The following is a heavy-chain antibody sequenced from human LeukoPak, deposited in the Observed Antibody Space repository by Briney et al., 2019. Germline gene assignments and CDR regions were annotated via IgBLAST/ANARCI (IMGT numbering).Heavy chain of an antibody. CDR1: GGSISSYY. CDR2: IYYSGST. V-gene: IGHV4-59*12. CDR3: ARDSGITMFRGVIRWFDP. J-gene: IGHJ5*02. Sequence: PSETLSLTCTVSGGSISSYYWNWIRQPPGKGLEWIGYIYYSGSTNYNPSLKSRVTISVNTSKNQFSLKLSSVTAADTAVYFCARDSGITMFRGVIRWFDPWGQGTLVTVSS. D-gene: IGHD3-10*01.